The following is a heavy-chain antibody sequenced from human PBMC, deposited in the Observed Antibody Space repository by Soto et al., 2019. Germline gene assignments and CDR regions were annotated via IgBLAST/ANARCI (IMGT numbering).Heavy chain of an antibody. CDR3: ARTRSFTLGFYYDGMDV. Sequence: GESLTISCRSSGDSFSRYWIGWVRQMPGKDLEWMGIIYPGDSDTRYSPSFQGQVTISADKSLRTAYLQWTSLKASDTALYYCARTRSFTLGFYYDGMDVWGQGTTVTVSS. CDR1: GDSFSRYW. V-gene: IGHV5-51*01. CDR2: IYPGDSDT. D-gene: IGHD6-6*01. J-gene: IGHJ6*02.